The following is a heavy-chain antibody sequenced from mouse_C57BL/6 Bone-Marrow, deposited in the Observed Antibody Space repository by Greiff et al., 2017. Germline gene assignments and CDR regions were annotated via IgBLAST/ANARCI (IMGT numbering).Heavy chain of an antibody. Sequence: EVMLVESGGGLVKPGGSLKLSCAASGFTFSDYGMHWVRQAPEKGLEWVAYISSGSSTIYYADTVKGRFTISRDTAKNTLFLQMTSLRSEDTAMYYCERRGLYDYGSSLGYYFDYWGQGTTLTVSS. CDR3: ERRGLYDYGSSLGYYFDY. CDR2: ISSGSSTI. D-gene: IGHD1-1*01. J-gene: IGHJ2*01. V-gene: IGHV5-17*03. CDR1: GFTFSDYG.